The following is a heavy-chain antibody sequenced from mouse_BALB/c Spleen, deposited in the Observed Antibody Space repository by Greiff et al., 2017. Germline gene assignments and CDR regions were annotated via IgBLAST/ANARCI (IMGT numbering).Heavy chain of an antibody. Sequence: VKLMESGPGLVAPSQSLSITCTVSGFSLTSYGVHWVRQPPGKGLEWLGVIWAGGSTNYNSALMSRLSISKDNSKSQVFLKMNSLQTDDTAMYYCARAKYGNYEGAWFAYWGQGTLVTVSA. CDR3: ARAKYGNYEGAWFAY. J-gene: IGHJ3*01. V-gene: IGHV2-9*02. D-gene: IGHD2-10*02. CDR1: GFSLTSYG. CDR2: IWAGGST.